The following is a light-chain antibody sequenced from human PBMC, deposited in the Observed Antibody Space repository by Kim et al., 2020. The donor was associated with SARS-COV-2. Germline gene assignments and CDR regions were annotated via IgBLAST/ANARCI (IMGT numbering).Light chain of an antibody. Sequence: DIQMTQSPSSLSASVGDTVIITCRASQGITKHVAWFQQKPGKAPESLIYSASSLHSGVPSKFSGSGSGTDFTLTINSLEPEDFATYYCLQYDSYPFTLGGGTKLEIK. J-gene: IGKJ4*01. CDR3: LQYDSYPFT. CDR2: SAS. CDR1: QGITKH. V-gene: IGKV1-16*02.